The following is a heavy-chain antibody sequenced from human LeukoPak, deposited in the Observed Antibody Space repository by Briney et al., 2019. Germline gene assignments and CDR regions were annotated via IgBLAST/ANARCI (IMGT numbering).Heavy chain of an antibody. CDR1: EFTSSSYW. Sequence: GGSLRTYCPASEFTSSSYWMGWDRQLPGKVLQWVANIKQVGSDIYYLDSVKGRFTISRDNAKNSLYLQMNTLRAKYTGIYYSARDPDIAAAGTVGHFDYWGQGTLVTVSS. CDR2: IKQVGSDI. D-gene: IGHD6-13*01. J-gene: IGHJ4*02. CDR3: ARDPDIAAAGTVGHFDY. V-gene: IGHV3-7*01.